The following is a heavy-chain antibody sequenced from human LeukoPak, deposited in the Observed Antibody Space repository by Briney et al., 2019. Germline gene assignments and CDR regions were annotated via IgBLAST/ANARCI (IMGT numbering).Heavy chain of an antibody. V-gene: IGHV4-30-4*01. D-gene: IGHD3-10*01. Sequence: SETLSLTCTVSGGSISSGDYYWSWIRQPPGKGLEWIGNIYYSGNTYNTPSLKSRVSISVDTSKNQLSLKVSSVTAADTAVYYCARSYGSGNYFDYWGQGTLVTVSS. J-gene: IGHJ4*02. CDR1: GGSISSGDYY. CDR2: IYYSGNT. CDR3: ARSYGSGNYFDY.